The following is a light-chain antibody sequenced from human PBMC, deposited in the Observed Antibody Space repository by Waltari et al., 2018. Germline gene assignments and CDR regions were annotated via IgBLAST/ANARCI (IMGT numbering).Light chain of an antibody. V-gene: IGLV3-19*01. CDR1: SLRSYY. Sequence: SSELTQDPAVSVAFGQTVRITCQGDSLRSYYASWYQQKPGQAPVLVIYGKNNRPSGIPDRFSGSSSGNTASLTITGAQAEDEADYYCNSRDSSGNHPGVFGGGTKLTVL. CDR3: NSRDSSGNHPGV. CDR2: GKN. J-gene: IGLJ2*01.